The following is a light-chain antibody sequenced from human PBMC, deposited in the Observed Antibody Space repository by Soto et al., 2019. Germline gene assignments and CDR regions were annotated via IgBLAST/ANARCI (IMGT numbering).Light chain of an antibody. CDR3: SSYTISGTPVV. J-gene: IGLJ2*01. CDR2: DVS. CDR1: SSDVGGYNY. Sequence: QSVLTQPASVSGSPGQSITISCTGTSSDVGGYNYVSWYQQPPGKAPKLMIYDVSNRPSGVSNRFAGSKSGNTASLTISGLPAEDEADYYCSSYTISGTPVVFGGGTKLTV. V-gene: IGLV2-14*01.